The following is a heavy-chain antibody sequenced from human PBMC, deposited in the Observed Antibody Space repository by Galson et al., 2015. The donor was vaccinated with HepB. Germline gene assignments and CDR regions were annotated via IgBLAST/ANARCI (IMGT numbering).Heavy chain of an antibody. V-gene: IGHV3-30*04. CDR1: GFTFSSYA. CDR3: ARAQMSMMIGYFDY. CDR2: ISYDGRNK. D-gene: IGHD3-22*01. J-gene: IGHJ4*02. Sequence: SLRLSCAASGFTFSSYAMHWVRQAPGKGLEWVAVISYDGRNKYYGDSVKGRFSISRDNSKKTMYLQMNSLRAEDTAVYYCARAQMSMMIGYFDYWGQGILVTVSS.